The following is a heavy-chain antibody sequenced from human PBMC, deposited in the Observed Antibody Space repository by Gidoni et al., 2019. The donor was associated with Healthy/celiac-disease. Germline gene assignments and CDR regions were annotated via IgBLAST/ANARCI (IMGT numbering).Heavy chain of an antibody. J-gene: IGHJ6*02. D-gene: IGHD2-2*01. V-gene: IGHV3-48*02. CDR1: GFTFSSYS. CDR2: ISSSSSTI. Sequence: EVQLVESGGGLVQPGGSLRLSCAASGFTFSSYSMNWVRQAPGKGLEWVSYISSSSSTIYYADSVKGRFTISRDNAKNSLYLQMNSLRDEDTAVYYCARDGSSTSCYGCGMDVWGQGTTVTVSS. CDR3: ARDGSSTSCYGCGMDV.